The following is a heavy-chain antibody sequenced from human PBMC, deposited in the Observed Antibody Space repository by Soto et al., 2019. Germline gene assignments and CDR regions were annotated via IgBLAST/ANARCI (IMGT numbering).Heavy chain of an antibody. D-gene: IGHD1-26*01. V-gene: IGHV3-23*01. J-gene: IGHJ3*01. Sequence: EVQLLESGGGLVQPGGSLRLSCAASGFTFSSYAMSWVRQAPGKGLEWVSAISGSGGSTYYADSVKGRFTISRDNSKNSLSLQMNILRAEDTAVYYCASPFLISCSGSYYYDAFDVWGQGTVVTVSS. CDR2: ISGSGGST. CDR3: ASPFLISCSGSYYYDAFDV. CDR1: GFTFSSYA.